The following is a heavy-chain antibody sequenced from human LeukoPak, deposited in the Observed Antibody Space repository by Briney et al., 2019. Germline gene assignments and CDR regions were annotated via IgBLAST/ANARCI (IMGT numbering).Heavy chain of an antibody. V-gene: IGHV4-59*08. CDR1: GGSISSHY. J-gene: IGHJ4*02. CDR2: IYYSGST. D-gene: IGHD3-22*01. CDR3: ARLKYYYDSSGYPLDY. Sequence: SETLSLTCTVSGGSISSHYWSWIRQPPGKGLEWIGYIYYSGSTNYNPSLKSRVTISVDTSKNQFSLKLSSVTAADTAAYYCARLKYYYDSSGYPLDYWGQGTLVTVSS.